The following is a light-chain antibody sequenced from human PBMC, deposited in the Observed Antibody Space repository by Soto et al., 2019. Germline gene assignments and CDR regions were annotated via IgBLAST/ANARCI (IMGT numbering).Light chain of an antibody. CDR1: SSDVGGYNY. Sequence: QSVLTQPPSASGSPGQSVTISCTGTSSDVGGYNYVSWYQQHPGEAPKLMIYEVTKRPSGVPDRFSGSKSGSTASLTVSGLQAEDEADYYCSSYGGNKNGLFGGGTKLPVL. CDR3: SSYGGNKNGL. J-gene: IGLJ2*01. V-gene: IGLV2-8*01. CDR2: EVT.